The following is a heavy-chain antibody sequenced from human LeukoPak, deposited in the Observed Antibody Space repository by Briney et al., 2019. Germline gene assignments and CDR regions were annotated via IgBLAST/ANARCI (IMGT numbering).Heavy chain of an antibody. V-gene: IGHV1-46*01. CDR1: GYIFTSYY. Sequence: ASVKVSCKASGYIFTSYYMHWVRQAPGQGLEWMGIINPSGGSTSYAQMFQGRVTMTRDTSTSTVYMELNSLRSEETAVYHCAAGTRYSGSYFDYWGQGTLVTVSS. CDR2: INPSGGST. CDR3: AAGTRYSGSYFDY. J-gene: IGHJ4*02. D-gene: IGHD1-26*01.